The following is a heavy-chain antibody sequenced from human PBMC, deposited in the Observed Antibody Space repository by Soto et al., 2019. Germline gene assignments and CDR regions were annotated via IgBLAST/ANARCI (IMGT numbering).Heavy chain of an antibody. V-gene: IGHV4-61*01. CDR2: IYYSGST. CDR3: AREYYYYGMDV. Sequence: QVQLQESGPGLVKPSETLSLTCTVSGGSVSSGSYYWSWIRQPPGKGLERIGYIYYSGSTNYNPSLKSRVTISVDTSKNQFSLKLSSVTAADTAVYYCAREYYYYGMDVWGQGTTVTVSS. CDR1: GGSVSSGSYY. J-gene: IGHJ6*02.